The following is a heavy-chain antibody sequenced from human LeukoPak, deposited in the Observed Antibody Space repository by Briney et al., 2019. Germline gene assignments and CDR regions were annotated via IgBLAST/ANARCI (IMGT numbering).Heavy chain of an antibody. Sequence: SETLSLTCTVSGGSISSSSYYWGWVRQPPGKGLEWIGSIYYSGSTYYSPSLKSRVTISVDTSKNQFSLKLSSVTAADTAVYYCAHGLIVVVPAAIRAEYFQHWGQGTLVTVSS. CDR3: AHGLIVVVPAAIRAEYFQH. CDR1: GGSISSSSYY. J-gene: IGHJ1*01. D-gene: IGHD2-2*02. V-gene: IGHV4-39*07. CDR2: IYYSGST.